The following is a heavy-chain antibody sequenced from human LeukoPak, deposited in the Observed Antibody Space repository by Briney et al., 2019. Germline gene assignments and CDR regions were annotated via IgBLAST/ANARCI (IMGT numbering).Heavy chain of an antibody. V-gene: IGHV1-2*02. D-gene: IGHD6-19*01. Sequence: ASVKVSCKASGYTFTSYDINWVRQAPGQGLEWMGWINPNNGGSNSAQNFQGRVTMTRDTSISTVYMELNRLRPDDTALYYCAREGWDQRDTAAFDYWGQGTLVTVSS. J-gene: IGHJ4*02. CDR1: GYTFTSYD. CDR2: INPNNGGS. CDR3: AREGWDQRDTAAFDY.